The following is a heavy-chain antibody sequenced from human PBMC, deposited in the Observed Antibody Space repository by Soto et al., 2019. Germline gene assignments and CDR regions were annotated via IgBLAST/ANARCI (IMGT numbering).Heavy chain of an antibody. CDR2: INSDGTTT. Sequence: GGSLRLSCAASGFTFSSYWMHWVRQAPGKGLVWVSRINSDGTTTNFADSVKGRFTISRDNAQNTLFLQMNGLRAEDTAVYYCARGLYHKYGQDYWGQGTLVTVSS. CDR1: GFTFSSYW. CDR3: ARGLYHKYGQDY. J-gene: IGHJ4*02. V-gene: IGHV3-74*01. D-gene: IGHD2-2*01.